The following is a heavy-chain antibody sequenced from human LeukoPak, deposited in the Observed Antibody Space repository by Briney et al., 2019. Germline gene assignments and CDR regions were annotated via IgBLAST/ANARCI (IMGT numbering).Heavy chain of an antibody. CDR1: GGSITSHY. D-gene: IGHD3-16*01. Sequence: SETLSLTCTVSGGSITSHYWSWVRQPPGKGPECIAYLFDSVSTKDNPSLKSRLTLSADTSKNQFSLRLNSVTAADTAVYYCATIKRGSIFGYFDFWGQGIKVTVSS. CDR3: ATIKRGSIFGYFDF. CDR2: LFDSVST. V-gene: IGHV4-59*11. J-gene: IGHJ4*02.